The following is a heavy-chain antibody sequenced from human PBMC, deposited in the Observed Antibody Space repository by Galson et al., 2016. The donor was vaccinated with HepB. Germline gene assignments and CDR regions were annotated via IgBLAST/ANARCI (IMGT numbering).Heavy chain of an antibody. Sequence: SVKVSCKASDYSFTSDGISWVRQAPGQGLEWIGWIIPFFGAAHYAQKFRGRVTITADESTSTAYMELSSLSSEDTAVYFCAREESYCSGTSCPDYYYYYYGMDVWGQGTTVTVSS. CDR1: DYSFTSDG. D-gene: IGHD2-2*01. CDR3: AREESYCSGTSCPDYYYYYYGMDV. V-gene: IGHV1-69*13. CDR2: IIPFFGAA. J-gene: IGHJ6*02.